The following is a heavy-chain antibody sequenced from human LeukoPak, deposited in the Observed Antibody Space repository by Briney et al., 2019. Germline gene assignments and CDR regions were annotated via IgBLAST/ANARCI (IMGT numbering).Heavy chain of an antibody. V-gene: IGHV1-24*01. CDR1: GYTLTELS. D-gene: IGHD1-26*01. CDR2: FDPEDGET. Sequence: ASVKVSCKVSGYTLTELSMHWVRQAPGKGLEWMGGFDPEDGETIYAQKFQGRVTMTEDTSTDTAYMELSSLGSEDTAVYYCATAEWELLRGAYFDYWGQGTLVTVSS. CDR3: ATAEWELLRGAYFDY. J-gene: IGHJ4*02.